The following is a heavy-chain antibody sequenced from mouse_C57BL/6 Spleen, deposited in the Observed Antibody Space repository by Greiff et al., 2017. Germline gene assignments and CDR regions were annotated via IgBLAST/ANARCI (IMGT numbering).Heavy chain of an antibody. J-gene: IGHJ3*01. CDR1: GYTFTSYW. Sequence: QVQLQQPGAELVMPGASVKLSCKASGYTFTSYWMHWVKQRPGQGLEWIGEIDPSDSYTNYNQKFKGKATLTADKSSSTAYMQLSSLTSEDSAVYFCARRGSNYAFAYWGQGTLVTVSA. V-gene: IGHV1-69*01. CDR3: ARRGSNYAFAY. CDR2: IDPSDSYT. D-gene: IGHD2-5*01.